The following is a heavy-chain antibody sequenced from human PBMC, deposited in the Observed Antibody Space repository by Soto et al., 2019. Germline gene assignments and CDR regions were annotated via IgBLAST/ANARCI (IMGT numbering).Heavy chain of an antibody. CDR2: IKQDGSVK. J-gene: IGHJ4*02. CDR1: GFTFSNYW. Sequence: PGGSLRLSCAPSGFTFSNYWMSWVRQAPGQGLEWVASIKQDGSVKHYADSVKGRFTISRDNAKNSLYLQMNSLRAEDTAVYYCARVSCSGGSCYPGYWGQGTLVTVSS. D-gene: IGHD2-15*01. V-gene: IGHV3-7*01. CDR3: ARVSCSGGSCYPGY.